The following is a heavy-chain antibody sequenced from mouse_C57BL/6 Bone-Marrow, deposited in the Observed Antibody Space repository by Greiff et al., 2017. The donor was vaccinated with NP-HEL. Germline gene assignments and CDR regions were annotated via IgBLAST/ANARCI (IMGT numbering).Heavy chain of an antibody. CDR3: ARDYDGYYDAMDY. Sequence: VQLQQSGAELARPGASVKLSCKASGYTFTSYGISWVKQRTGQGLEWIGEIYPRSGNTYYNEKFQGKATLTADKSSSTAYMELRSLTSEDSAVYFCARDYDGYYDAMDYWGQGTSVTVSS. J-gene: IGHJ4*01. V-gene: IGHV1-81*01. CDR2: IYPRSGNT. CDR1: GYTFTSYG. D-gene: IGHD2-3*01.